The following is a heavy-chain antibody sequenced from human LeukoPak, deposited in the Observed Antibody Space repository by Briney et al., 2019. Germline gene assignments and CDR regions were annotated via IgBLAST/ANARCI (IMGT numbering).Heavy chain of an antibody. CDR3: AKGQDGYNLACGY. J-gene: IGHJ4*02. D-gene: IGHD5-24*01. V-gene: IGHV3-30*02. CDR1: GFTFTDSG. Sequence: GGSLRLSCAASGFTFTDSGMHLVRQAPGKGLEWVAFILYDGTYKYYADSVKGRFTISRDNSKNTLYLQMNSLRPEDTAVYYCAKGQDGYNLACGYWGQGTLVTVSS. CDR2: ILYDGTYK.